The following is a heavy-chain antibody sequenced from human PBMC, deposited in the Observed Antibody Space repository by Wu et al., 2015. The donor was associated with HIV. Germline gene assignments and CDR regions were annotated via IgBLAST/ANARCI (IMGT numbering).Heavy chain of an antibody. CDR3: AREVTGDRNAFDI. CDR1: GYSFRSYG. J-gene: IGHJ3*02. Sequence: QVQLVQSGAEVKKTGASVKVSCRGSGYSFRSYGINWVRQAPGQGLEWMGWISAYDGDRNLATKYEGRVTMTTETSTRTAYMELRSLRYDDTAVYYCAREVTGDRNAFDIVGPRDNGHRLF. V-gene: IGHV1-18*01. D-gene: IGHD7-27*01. CDR2: ISAYDGDR.